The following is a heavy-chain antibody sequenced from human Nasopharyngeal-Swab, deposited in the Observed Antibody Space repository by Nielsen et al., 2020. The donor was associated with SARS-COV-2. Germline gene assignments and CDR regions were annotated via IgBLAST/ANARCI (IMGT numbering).Heavy chain of an antibody. D-gene: IGHD2-15*01. Sequence: SGPTLVKPTQTLTLTCTFSGFSLSTSGVGVGWIRQPPGKALEWLALIYWDDDKRYSPSLKSRHTITKDTSKNQVVLTMTNMDPVDTATYYCAHRLAAYSGPYFDYWGQGTLVTVSS. J-gene: IGHJ4*02. CDR2: IYWDDDK. V-gene: IGHV2-5*02. CDR1: GFSLSTSGVG. CDR3: AHRLAAYSGPYFDY.